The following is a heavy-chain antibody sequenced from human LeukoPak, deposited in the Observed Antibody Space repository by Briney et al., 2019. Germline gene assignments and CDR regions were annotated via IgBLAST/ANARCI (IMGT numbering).Heavy chain of an antibody. CDR1: GFTVSSNY. CDR3: ARGNGDYGPYYFDY. Sequence: GGSLRLSCAASGFTVSSNYMSWVRQAPGKGLEWVSVIYSGGSTYYADSVKGRFTISRDNSKNTLYLQMNSLRAEDTAVYYCARGNGDYGPYYFDYWGQGTLVTVSS. CDR2: IYSGGST. J-gene: IGHJ4*02. V-gene: IGHV3-66*01. D-gene: IGHD4-17*01.